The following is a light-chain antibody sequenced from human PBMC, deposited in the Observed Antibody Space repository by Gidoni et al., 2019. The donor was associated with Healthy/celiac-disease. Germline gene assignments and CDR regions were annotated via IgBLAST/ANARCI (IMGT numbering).Light chain of an antibody. J-gene: IGKJ2*01. Sequence: EIVLTQSPGTLSLSPGERATLSCRASQSVSGSYLAWYQQKPGQAPRLLIYGASSRATGIPDRFSGSGSGTDFTLTVSRLEPEDFAVYYCQQYGSSPYTFXQXTKLEIK. CDR2: GAS. CDR3: QQYGSSPYT. CDR1: QSVSGSY. V-gene: IGKV3-20*01.